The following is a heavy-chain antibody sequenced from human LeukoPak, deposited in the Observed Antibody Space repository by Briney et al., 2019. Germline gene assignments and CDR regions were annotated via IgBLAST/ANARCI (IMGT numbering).Heavy chain of an antibody. D-gene: IGHD3-22*01. Sequence: PGGSLRLSCAASGFTFSSYAMGWVRQAPGKGLEWVSAISGSGGSTYYADSVKGRFTIPRDNSKNTLYLQMNSLRAEDTAVYYCAKVRPYYDSSGYYYFDYWGQGTLVTVSS. J-gene: IGHJ4*02. CDR1: GFTFSSYA. CDR2: ISGSGGST. CDR3: AKVRPYYDSSGYYYFDY. V-gene: IGHV3-23*01.